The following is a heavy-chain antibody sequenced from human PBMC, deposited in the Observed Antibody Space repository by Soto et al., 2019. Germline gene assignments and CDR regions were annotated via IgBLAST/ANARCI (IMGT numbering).Heavy chain of an antibody. CDR2: ISSSSSYI. CDR1: GFTFSSYS. V-gene: IGHV3-21*01. D-gene: IGHD6-13*01. Sequence: GGSLRLSCAASGFTFSSYSMNWVRQAPGKGLEWVSSISSSSSYIYYADSVKGRFTISRDNAKNSLYLQMNSLRAEDTAVYYCARDRDSSSWYHYYYGMDVWGQGTTVTVSS. CDR3: ARDRDSSSWYHYYYGMDV. J-gene: IGHJ6*02.